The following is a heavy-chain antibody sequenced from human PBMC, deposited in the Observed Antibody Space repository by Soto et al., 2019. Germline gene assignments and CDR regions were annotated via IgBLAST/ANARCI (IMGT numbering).Heavy chain of an antibody. V-gene: IGHV3-74*01. Sequence: EVQLVESGGGLVQPGGSLRLSCAASGFTFSRFWMHWVRQAPGKGLLWVSRIDSDGSSTNYADSVKGRFTVSRDNAQNTLYLQMNSLRAEDTAVYYCARVGGYNWFDTWGQGTLVTVSS. CDR1: GFTFSRFW. J-gene: IGHJ5*02. CDR3: ARVGGYNWFDT. CDR2: IDSDGSST.